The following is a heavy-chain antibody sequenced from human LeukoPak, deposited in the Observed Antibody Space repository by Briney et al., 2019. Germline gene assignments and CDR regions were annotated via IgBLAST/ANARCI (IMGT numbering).Heavy chain of an antibody. CDR2: ICPDGTGI. CDR3: VRDFRSADY. Sequence: GGSLRLSCAAAGFIFSFYCMHWVRHAPGKGPMWVSRICPDGTGISYADSVKARFTTSRDNAKNTVYLQMNSLREEDTAVYYCVRDFRSADYWGQGTLVTVSS. CDR1: GFIFSFYC. V-gene: IGHV3-74*01. J-gene: IGHJ4*02.